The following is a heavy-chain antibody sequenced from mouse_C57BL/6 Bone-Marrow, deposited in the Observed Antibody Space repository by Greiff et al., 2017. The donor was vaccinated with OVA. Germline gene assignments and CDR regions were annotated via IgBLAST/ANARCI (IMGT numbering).Heavy chain of an antibody. D-gene: IGHD1-1*01. CDR3: ARSITTVVVRDAMDY. V-gene: IGHV1-61*01. J-gene: IGHJ4*01. Sequence: QVQLQQPGAELVRPGSSVKLSCKASGYNFTSYWMDWVKQRPGQGLEWIGNIYPSDSETHYNQKFKDKATLTVDNSSSTAYMQLSSLTSEDSAVYYCARSITTVVVRDAMDYWGQGTSVTVSS. CDR1: GYNFTSYW. CDR2: IYPSDSET.